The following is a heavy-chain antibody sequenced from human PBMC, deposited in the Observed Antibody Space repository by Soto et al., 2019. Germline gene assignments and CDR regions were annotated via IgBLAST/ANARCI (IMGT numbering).Heavy chain of an antibody. CDR2: ISYDGSNK. CDR1: GFTFSGYG. Sequence: QPGGSLRLSCAASGFTFSGYGMHWVRQAPGKGLEWVAVISYDGSNKYYADSVKGRFTISRDNSKNTLYLQMNSLRAEDTAVYYCAKDSSSWSSPGVYYYYGMDVWGQGTTVTVSS. D-gene: IGHD6-13*01. V-gene: IGHV3-30*18. J-gene: IGHJ6*02. CDR3: AKDSSSWSSPGVYYYYGMDV.